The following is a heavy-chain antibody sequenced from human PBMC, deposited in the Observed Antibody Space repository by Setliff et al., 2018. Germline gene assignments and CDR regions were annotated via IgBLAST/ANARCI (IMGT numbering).Heavy chain of an antibody. V-gene: IGHV4-61*09. CDR2: IYTSWST. CDR3: ARMSGFQYIDV. Sequence: SETLSLTCTVSGDPMSSRRYYWAWIRQPAGKGLEWLGQIYTSWSTNYNPSLKGRATLSIDASKNQFSLSLTSVTAEDTAVYYCARMSGFQYIDVWDKGTTVTVSS. D-gene: IGHD3-3*01. CDR1: GDPMSSRRYY. J-gene: IGHJ6*03.